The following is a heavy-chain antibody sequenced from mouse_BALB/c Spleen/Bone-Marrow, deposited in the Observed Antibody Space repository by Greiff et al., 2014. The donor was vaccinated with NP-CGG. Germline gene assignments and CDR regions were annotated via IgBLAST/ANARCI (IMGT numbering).Heavy chain of an antibody. CDR2: ISPGDGNT. J-gene: IGHJ2*01. Sequence: QVQLKQSGPELVRPGALVKISCKASGYTFTTYDINWGKQRPGQGLEWIGWISPGDGNTNYNEKFKGKATLTADKSSSTAYMQLSSLTSENSAVYFCARGGDYHYFDYWGQGTTLTVSS. CDR1: GYTFTTYD. V-gene: IGHV1S56*01. CDR3: ARGGDYHYFDY. D-gene: IGHD2-4*01.